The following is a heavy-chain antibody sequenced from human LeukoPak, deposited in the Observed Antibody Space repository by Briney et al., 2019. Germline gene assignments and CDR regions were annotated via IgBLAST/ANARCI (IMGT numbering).Heavy chain of an antibody. Sequence: GGSLRLSCAASGFTFSSYAMSWVRQAPGKGLEWVSAISGAGGSTHYADSVKGRFTISRDNSKSTLYLQMNSLRAEDTAVYHCATPPGPASGYEQFDSWGQGTLVTVSS. CDR2: ISGAGGST. CDR1: GFTFSSYA. V-gene: IGHV3-23*01. J-gene: IGHJ4*02. D-gene: IGHD5-12*01. CDR3: ATPPGPASGYEQFDS.